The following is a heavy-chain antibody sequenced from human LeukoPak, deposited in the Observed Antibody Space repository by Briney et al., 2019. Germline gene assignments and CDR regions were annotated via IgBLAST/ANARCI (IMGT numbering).Heavy chain of an antibody. CDR3: ARGIALSSSWLGLDYYYYYMDV. J-gene: IGHJ6*03. V-gene: IGHV1-2*02. D-gene: IGHD6-19*01. CDR2: INPNSGGT. CDR1: GYTFTGYY. Sequence: GASVKVSCKASGYTFTGYYMHWVRQAPGQGLEWMGWINPNSGGTNYAQKFQGRVTMTRDTSISTAYMELGRLRSDDTAVYYCARGIALSSSWLGLDYYYYYMDVWGKGTTVTVSS.